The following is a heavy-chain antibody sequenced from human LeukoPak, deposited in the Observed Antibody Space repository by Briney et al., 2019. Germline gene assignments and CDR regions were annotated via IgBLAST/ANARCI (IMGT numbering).Heavy chain of an antibody. D-gene: IGHD2-2*01. CDR2: TYYRSKWYN. V-gene: IGHV6-1*01. CDR3: ARDLCSSTSCYDIGFDAFDI. Sequence: PSQTLSLTCALSGDSFSSNSAAWNWIRQSPSRGLEWLGRTYYRSKWYNDYAVSVKSRITINPDTSKNQFSLQLNSVTPEDTAVYYCARDLCSSTSCYDIGFDAFDIWGQGTMVTVSS. CDR1: GDSFSSNSAA. J-gene: IGHJ3*02.